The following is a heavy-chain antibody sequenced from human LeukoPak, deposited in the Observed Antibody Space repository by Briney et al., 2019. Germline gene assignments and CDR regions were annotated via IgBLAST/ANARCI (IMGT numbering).Heavy chain of an antibody. CDR3: ARQTLGIADGNWFDP. CDR1: GGSFSGYY. Sequence: PSETLSLTCAVYGGSFSGYYWSWIRQPPGKGLEWIGEINHSGSANYNPSLKSRVTISVDTSKNQFSLKLSSVTAADTAVYYCARQTLGIADGNWFDPWGQGTLVTVSS. CDR2: INHSGSA. J-gene: IGHJ5*02. V-gene: IGHV4-34*01. D-gene: IGHD6-13*01.